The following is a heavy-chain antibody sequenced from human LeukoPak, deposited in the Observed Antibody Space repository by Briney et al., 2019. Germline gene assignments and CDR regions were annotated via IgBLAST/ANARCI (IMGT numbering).Heavy chain of an antibody. CDR1: GYTFTSYY. J-gene: IGHJ4*02. V-gene: IGHV1-46*01. Sequence: GASVKVSCKASGYTFTSYYMHWVRQAPGQGLEWMGIINPSGGSTSYAQKFQGRVTMTRDTSTSTVYMELSSLRSEDTAVYYCARVAQTYYYDSSGYYLLYWGQGTLVTVSS. CDR3: ARVAQTYYYDSSGYYLLY. CDR2: INPSGGST. D-gene: IGHD3-22*01.